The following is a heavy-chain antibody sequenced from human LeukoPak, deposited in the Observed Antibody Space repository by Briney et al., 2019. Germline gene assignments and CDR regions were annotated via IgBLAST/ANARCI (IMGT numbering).Heavy chain of an antibody. CDR2: IYYTGST. CDR3: ASRKLGNDY. CDR1: GGSVSDYY. Sequence: SETLSLTCTVSGGSVSDYYWSWIRQSPGKGLEWIGYIYYTGSTSYNPSLGSRVTMSADTSKNQFSLKLSSVTAADTAVYYCASRKLGNDYWGQGTLVTVSS. J-gene: IGHJ4*02. V-gene: IGHV4-59*02. D-gene: IGHD7-27*01.